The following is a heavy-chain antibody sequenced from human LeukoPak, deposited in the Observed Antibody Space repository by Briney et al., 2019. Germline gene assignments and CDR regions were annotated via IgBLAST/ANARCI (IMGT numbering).Heavy chain of an antibody. Sequence: PSETLSLTCTVYGGSISGGCCYWSWIRQHPGKGLEWIGYIYYSGSTYYNPSLKSRVTISVDTSKNQFTLKLSSVTAADTAVYYCARELGLMGYFDYWGQGTLVTVSS. J-gene: IGHJ4*02. CDR2: IYYSGST. CDR3: ARELGLMGYFDY. CDR1: GGSISGGCCY. V-gene: IGHV4-31*03. D-gene: IGHD2-8*01.